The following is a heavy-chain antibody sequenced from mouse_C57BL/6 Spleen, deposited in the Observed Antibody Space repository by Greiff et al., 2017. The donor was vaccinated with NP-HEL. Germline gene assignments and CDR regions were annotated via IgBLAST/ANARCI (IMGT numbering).Heavy chain of an antibody. V-gene: IGHV1-15*01. Sequence: VQLQQSGAELVRPGASVTLSCKASGYTFTDYEMHWVKQTPVHGLEWIGAIDPETGGTAYNQKFKGKAILTADKSSSTAYMELRSLTSEDSAVYYCTKWGNYSYYAMDYWGQGTSVTVSA. CDR1: GYTFTDYE. CDR3: TKWGNYSYYAMDY. J-gene: IGHJ4*01. CDR2: IDPETGGT. D-gene: IGHD2-1*01.